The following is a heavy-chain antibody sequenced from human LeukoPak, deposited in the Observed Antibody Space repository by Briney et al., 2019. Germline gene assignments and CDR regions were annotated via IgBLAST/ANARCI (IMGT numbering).Heavy chain of an antibody. CDR1: GFTFSSYA. V-gene: IGHV3-64D*09. CDR2: IGSTGGST. Sequence: GGSLRLSCSASGFTFSSYAMFWVRQAPGKGLDYVSTIGSTGGSTDYADSVKGRFTISRVNSKNTLYLQMSSLRAEDTAVYYCANTAATVWGQGTLVTVSS. J-gene: IGHJ1*01. D-gene: IGHD6-13*01. CDR3: ANTAATV.